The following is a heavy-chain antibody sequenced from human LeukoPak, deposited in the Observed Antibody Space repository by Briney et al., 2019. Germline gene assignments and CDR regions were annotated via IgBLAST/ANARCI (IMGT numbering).Heavy chain of an antibody. CDR1: GFTVSSYS. D-gene: IGHD6-13*01. J-gene: IGHJ4*02. CDR2: ISSSSSYI. CDR3: AREGGAAAGYFDY. V-gene: IGHV3-21*01. Sequence: PGGSLRLSCAASGFTVSSYSMNWVRQAPGKGLEWVSSISSSSSYIYYADSVKGRFTISRENAKNSLYLQMNSLRAEDTAVYYCAREGGAAAGYFDYWGQGTLVTVSS.